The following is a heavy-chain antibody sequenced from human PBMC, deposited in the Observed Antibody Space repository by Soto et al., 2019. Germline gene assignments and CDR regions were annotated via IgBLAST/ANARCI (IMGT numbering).Heavy chain of an antibody. J-gene: IGHJ4*02. D-gene: IGHD5-12*01. CDR3: ARGGGYDPFDY. V-gene: IGHV4-30-2*06. Sequence: QLQLQESGSGVVKTSETLSLTCTVSGASITYGAFSWSWIRQSPGKGLEWLGYISHLETTYFHPSFKSRLTMSIDRARTQFSLRLTSVTAADVAVYYCARGGGYDPFDYWGQGVLVTVSS. CDR1: GASITYGAFS. CDR2: ISHLETT.